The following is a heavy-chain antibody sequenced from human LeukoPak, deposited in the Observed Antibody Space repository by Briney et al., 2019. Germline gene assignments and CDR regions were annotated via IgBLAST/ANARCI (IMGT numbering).Heavy chain of an antibody. CDR2: ISSDGSST. D-gene: IGHD2-2*01. J-gene: IGHJ3*02. Sequence: PGGSLRLSCAASGFTFSSYWMHWVRQAPGKGLVWVSRISSDGSSTTYADSVKGRFTISGDNAKNTLCLQMSSLRDEDTAVYYCAREGLVCISSTNCYLAAFDIWGQGTVVTVSS. V-gene: IGHV3-74*01. CDR3: AREGLVCISSTNCYLAAFDI. CDR1: GFTFSSYW.